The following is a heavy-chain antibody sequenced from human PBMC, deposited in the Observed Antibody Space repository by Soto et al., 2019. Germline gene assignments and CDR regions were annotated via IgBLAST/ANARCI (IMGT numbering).Heavy chain of an antibody. Sequence: GGSLRLSCAASGFTVSSNYMSWVRQAPGKGLEWVSVIYSGGSTYYADSVKGRFTISRDNSKNTLYLQMNSLRAEDTAVYYCARDYPGYCSGGSCYPDAFDIWGQGTMVTVSS. CDR3: ARDYPGYCSGGSCYPDAFDI. V-gene: IGHV3-66*01. J-gene: IGHJ3*02. CDR2: IYSGGST. CDR1: GFTVSSNY. D-gene: IGHD2-15*01.